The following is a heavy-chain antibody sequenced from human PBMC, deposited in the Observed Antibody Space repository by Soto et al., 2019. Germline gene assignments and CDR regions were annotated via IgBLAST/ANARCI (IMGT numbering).Heavy chain of an antibody. CDR1: VGTFSDYN. D-gene: IGHD2-8*01. CDR2: IIPKLGIT. J-gene: IGHJ6*03. CDR3: ARVEGTRTTNFYHYMDV. Sequence: VQLVQSGAEVKRPGSSVKVSCKAPVGTFSDYNIAWVRQARGQGLEWMGRIIPKLGITNYAHKFQDRVRITADKATSTAYMELTSLRYEDTAVYFCARVEGTRTTNFYHYMDVWGEGTSGTVS. V-gene: IGHV1-69*02.